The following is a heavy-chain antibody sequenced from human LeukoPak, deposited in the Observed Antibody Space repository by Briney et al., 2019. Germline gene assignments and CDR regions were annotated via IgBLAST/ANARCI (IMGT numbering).Heavy chain of an antibody. CDR2: ISSSSSTI. J-gene: IGHJ4*02. CDR1: GFTFSSYS. V-gene: IGHV3-48*01. D-gene: IGHD1-26*01. Sequence: GGSLRLSCAASGFTFSSYSMNWVRQAPGKGLEWVSYISSSSSTIYYADSVKGRFTISRDNAKNSLYLQMNSLRAEDTAVYYCAREHSGSYSYYFDYWGQGTLVTVSS. CDR3: AREHSGSYSYYFDY.